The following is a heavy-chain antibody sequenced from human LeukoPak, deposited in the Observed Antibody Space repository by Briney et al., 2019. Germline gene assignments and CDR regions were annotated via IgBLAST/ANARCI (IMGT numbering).Heavy chain of an antibody. Sequence: EASVKVSCTASGSTFTSYGISWVRQAPGQGIEWMGWISAYNGNTNYAQKLQGRVTMTTDTSTSTAYMELRSLRSDDTAVYYCARSAAVYYYMDVWGKGTTVTVSS. CDR1: GSTFTSYG. J-gene: IGHJ6*03. CDR2: ISAYNGNT. V-gene: IGHV1-18*01. CDR3: ARSAAVYYYMDV. D-gene: IGHD6-13*01.